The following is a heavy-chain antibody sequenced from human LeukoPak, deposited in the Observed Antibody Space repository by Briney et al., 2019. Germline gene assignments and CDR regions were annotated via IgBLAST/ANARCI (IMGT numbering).Heavy chain of an antibody. J-gene: IGHJ4*02. D-gene: IGHD5-18*01. CDR1: GGTFSSYA. V-gene: IGHV1-69*05. Sequence: SVKVSCKASGGTFSSYAISWVRQAPGQGLEWMGGIIPIFGTANYAQKFQGRVTITTDESTSTAYMELSSLRSEDTAVYYCARDLSGYSYGYGLDYWGQGTLVTVSS. CDR3: ARDLSGYSYGYGLDY. CDR2: IIPIFGTA.